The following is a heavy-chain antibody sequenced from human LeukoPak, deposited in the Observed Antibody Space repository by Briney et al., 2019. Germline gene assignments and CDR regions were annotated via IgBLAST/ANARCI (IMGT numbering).Heavy chain of an antibody. V-gene: IGHV3-66*01. CDR1: GFTFSSYA. CDR2: IYTGGGT. D-gene: IGHD4-23*01. CDR3: ARDGGNSD. Sequence: GGSLRLSCAASGFTFSSYAMSWVRQAPGKGLEWVSVIYTGGGTYYADSVKDRFTISRDNSKNTVYLQMNSLRADDTAVYYCARDGGNSDWGQGTLVTVSS. J-gene: IGHJ4*02.